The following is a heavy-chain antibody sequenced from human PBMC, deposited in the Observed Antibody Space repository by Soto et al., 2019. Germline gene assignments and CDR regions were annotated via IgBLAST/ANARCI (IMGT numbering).Heavy chain of an antibody. J-gene: IGHJ4*02. D-gene: IGHD3-10*01. CDR1: GFTFGGYA. V-gene: IGHV3-49*03. CDR3: TRDKVLLWFGEFPAE. Sequence: GGSLRLSCTASGFTFGGYAMSWFRQAPGRGLEWVGFIRSKAYGGTTEYAASVKGRFTISRDDSKSIAYLQMNSLKTEDTAVYYCTRDKVLLWFGEFPAEWGQGTLVTVSS. CDR2: IRSKAYGGTT.